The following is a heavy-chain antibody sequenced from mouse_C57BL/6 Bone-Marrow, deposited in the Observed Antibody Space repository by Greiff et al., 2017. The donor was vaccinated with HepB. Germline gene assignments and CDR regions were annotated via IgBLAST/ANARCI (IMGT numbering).Heavy chain of an antibody. CDR3: ARTIYYYGSSYFYYAMDY. J-gene: IGHJ4*01. CDR2: IYPGDGDT. Sequence: VHLQQSGPELVKPGASVKISCKASGYAFSSSWMNWVKQRPGKGLEWIGRIYPGDGDTNYNGKFKGKATLTADKSSSTAYMQLSSLTSEDSAVYFCARTIYYYGSSYFYYAMDYWGQGTSVTVSS. V-gene: IGHV1-82*01. D-gene: IGHD1-1*01. CDR1: GYAFSSSW.